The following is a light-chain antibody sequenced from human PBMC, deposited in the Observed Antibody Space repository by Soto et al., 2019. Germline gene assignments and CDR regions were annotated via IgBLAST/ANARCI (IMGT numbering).Light chain of an antibody. CDR2: SNN. CDR3: AAWDDRLRGV. J-gene: IGLJ3*02. V-gene: IGLV1-47*02. Sequence: QSVLTQPPSASGTPGQKVTISCSGSSSNIGRNYVFWYQQVPGKAPKLLIYSNNQRPSGVPDRFSGSKSGTSASLAISGLRSEDEADYYCAAWDDRLRGVFGGGTKLTVL. CDR1: SSNIGRNY.